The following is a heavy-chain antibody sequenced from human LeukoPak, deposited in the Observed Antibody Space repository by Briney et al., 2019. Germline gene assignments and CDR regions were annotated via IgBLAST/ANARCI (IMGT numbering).Heavy chain of an antibody. CDR2: ISWNSGTI. CDR3: AKDIRRHYTSGPNPDSLH. J-gene: IGHJ4*02. Sequence: GGSLRLSRAGSGFIFNNYAMHWVRQPPGKGLEWVSGISWNSGTIDYADSVRGRFTISRDNAKNSLYLQMDSLRVEDTAFYYCAKDIRRHYTSGPNPDSLHWGQGALVTVSS. V-gene: IGHV3-9*01. D-gene: IGHD6-19*01. CDR1: GFIFNNYA.